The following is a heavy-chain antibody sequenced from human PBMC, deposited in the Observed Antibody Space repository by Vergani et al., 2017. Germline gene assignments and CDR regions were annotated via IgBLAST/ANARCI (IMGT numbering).Heavy chain of an antibody. J-gene: IGHJ4*02. CDR2: INPNSGGT. V-gene: IGHV1-2*02. CDR1: GGTFSSYA. D-gene: IGHD3-10*01. CDR3: ARDGAITMVRGVIYDY. Sequence: QVQLVQSGAEVKKPGSSVKVSCKASGGTFSSYAISWVRQAPGQGLEWMGWINPNSGGTNYAQKFQGRVTMTRDTSISTAYMELSRLRSDDTAVYYCARDGAITMVRGVIYDYWGQGTLVTVSS.